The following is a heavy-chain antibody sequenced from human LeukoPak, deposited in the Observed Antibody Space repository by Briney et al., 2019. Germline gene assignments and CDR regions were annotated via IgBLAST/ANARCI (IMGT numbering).Heavy chain of an antibody. CDR3: AREVPAARNFDY. V-gene: IGHV4-34*01. D-gene: IGHD2-2*01. CDR2: INHSGST. Sequence: KPSETLSLTCALCGGSFSVYYWSWIRQPPGKGLEWIGEINHSGSTNYNPSLKSRVTISVDTSKNQFSLKLSSVTAADTAVYYCAREVPAARNFDYWGQGTLVTVSS. CDR1: GGSFSVYY. J-gene: IGHJ4*02.